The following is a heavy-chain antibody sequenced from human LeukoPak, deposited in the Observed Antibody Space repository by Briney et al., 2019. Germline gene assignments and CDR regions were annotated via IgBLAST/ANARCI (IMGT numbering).Heavy chain of an antibody. V-gene: IGHV1-46*01. J-gene: IGHJ4*02. Sequence: ASVKVSCKASGYTFTSYYMHWVRQAPGQGLEWMGIINPSGGSTSYAQKFQGRVTMTRDTSTSTVYMELSSLRSEDTAVYYCARAFRPPPRLTNYDSSGYYFDYWGQGTLVNVSS. CDR1: GYTFTSYY. CDR3: ARAFRPPPRLTNYDSSGYYFDY. D-gene: IGHD3-22*01. CDR2: INPSGGST.